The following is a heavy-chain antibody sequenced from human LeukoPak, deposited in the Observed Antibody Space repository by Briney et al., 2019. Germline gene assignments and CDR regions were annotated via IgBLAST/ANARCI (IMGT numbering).Heavy chain of an antibody. CDR2: IYYTGNT. CDR1: GGSITSSY. CDR3: ARHPFSNPFDF. V-gene: IGHV4-59*08. D-gene: IGHD2/OR15-2a*01. J-gene: IGHJ4*02. Sequence: SETLSLTCTVSGGSITSSYWSWIRQPPGKGLEWIGYIYYTGNTDYNPSLRSRVTISLDTSKSHFTLNLSSVTAADTAVYYCARHPFSNPFDFWGRGTLVTVSS.